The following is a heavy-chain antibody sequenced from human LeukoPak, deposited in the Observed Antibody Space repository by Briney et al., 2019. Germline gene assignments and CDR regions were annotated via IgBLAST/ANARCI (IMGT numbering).Heavy chain of an antibody. Sequence: GGSLRLSCAASGFTFSSYAMHWVRQAPGKGLEWVAVISYDGSNKYYADSVKGRFTISRDNSKKTLYLQMNSLRADDTAVYHCAKGHSSSWSIFDYWGKGTLVTVSS. V-gene: IGHV3-30*04. D-gene: IGHD6-13*01. CDR2: ISYDGSNK. CDR3: AKGHSSSWSIFDY. J-gene: IGHJ4*02. CDR1: GFTFSSYA.